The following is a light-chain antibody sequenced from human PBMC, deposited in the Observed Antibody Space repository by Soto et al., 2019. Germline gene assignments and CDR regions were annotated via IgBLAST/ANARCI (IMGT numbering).Light chain of an antibody. J-gene: IGLJ2*01. Sequence: QSVLTQPPSVSGAPGQRGTISCTGSSSNIGAGYDVHWYQQVPGTAHKLLIYGNINRPSGVPDRFSGSKSGTSASLAITGLQADDETDYYCQSYDSRLTVVFGGGTKLTVL. CDR2: GNI. V-gene: IGLV1-40*01. CDR3: QSYDSRLTVV. CDR1: SSNIGAGYD.